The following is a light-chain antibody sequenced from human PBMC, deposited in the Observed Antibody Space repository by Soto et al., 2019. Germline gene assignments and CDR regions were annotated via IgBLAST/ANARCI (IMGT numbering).Light chain of an antibody. CDR1: QSVSRSY. Sequence: EIVLTQSPGNLSLSPGERATLSCRASQSVSRSYLPWYQQQPGQAPRLLIYGASTRATGIPDSFSGSGSGTHFTLTINRLEPEDFAMYYCQQYGSSPYTFGQGTKVEIK. CDR2: GAS. CDR3: QQYGSSPYT. J-gene: IGKJ2*01. V-gene: IGKV3-20*01.